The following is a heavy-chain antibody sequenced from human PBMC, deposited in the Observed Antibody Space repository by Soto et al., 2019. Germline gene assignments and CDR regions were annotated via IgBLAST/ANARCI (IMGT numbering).Heavy chain of an antibody. Sequence: QVQLVESGGGLVKPGGSLRLSCAASGFTFSDYYMSWIRQAPGKGLEWVSYISSSGSTIYYADSVKGRFTISRDNAKNSLYLQMNSLRAEDTAVYYCARGNDYYGSGSYYNEGGVYYGMDVWGQGTTVTVSS. J-gene: IGHJ6*02. V-gene: IGHV3-11*01. CDR3: ARGNDYYGSGSYYNEGGVYYGMDV. D-gene: IGHD3-10*01. CDR2: ISSSGSTI. CDR1: GFTFSDYY.